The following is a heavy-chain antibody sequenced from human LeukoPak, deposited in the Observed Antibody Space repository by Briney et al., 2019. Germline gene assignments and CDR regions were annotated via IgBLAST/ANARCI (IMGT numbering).Heavy chain of an antibody. D-gene: IGHD2-15*01. CDR1: GYTFTGYY. CDR3: ARDLGYALYYYYYYMDV. Sequence: GASVKVSCKASGYTFTGYYMHWVRQAPGQGLEWMGWINPNSGGTNYAQKSQGRVTMTRDTSISTAYMELSRLRSDDTAVYYCARDLGYALYYYYYYMDVWGKGTTVTVSS. V-gene: IGHV1-2*02. CDR2: INPNSGGT. J-gene: IGHJ6*03.